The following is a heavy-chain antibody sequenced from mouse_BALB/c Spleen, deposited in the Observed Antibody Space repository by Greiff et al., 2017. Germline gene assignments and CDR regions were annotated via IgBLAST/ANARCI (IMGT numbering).Heavy chain of an antibody. J-gene: IGHJ3*01. CDR2: ISSGGST. Sequence: DVKLVESGGGLVKPGGSLKLSCAASGFTFSSYAMSWVRQTPEKRLEWVASISSGGSTYYPDSVKGRFTISRDNARNILYLQMSSLRSEDTAMYYCARENGNYPAWFAYWGQGTLVTVSA. CDR1: GFTFSSYA. D-gene: IGHD2-1*01. V-gene: IGHV5-6-5*01. CDR3: ARENGNYPAWFAY.